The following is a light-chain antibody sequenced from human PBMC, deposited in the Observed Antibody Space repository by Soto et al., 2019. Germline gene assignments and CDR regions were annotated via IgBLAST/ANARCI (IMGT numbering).Light chain of an antibody. CDR2: AAS. J-gene: IGKJ2*01. CDR3: QQLNSYPPT. V-gene: IGKV1-9*01. Sequence: IQLTKSPSSLSASVGDRVTITCRASQGISSYLAWYQQKPGKAHKLLIYAASTLQSGVPSRFSGSGSGTDFTLTISSLQPEDFATYYCQQLNSYPPTFGQGTKLEIK. CDR1: QGISSY.